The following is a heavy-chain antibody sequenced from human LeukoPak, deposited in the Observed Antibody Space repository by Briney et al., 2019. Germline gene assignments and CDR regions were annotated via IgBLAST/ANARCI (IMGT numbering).Heavy chain of an antibody. CDR1: GGSISSSSYY. J-gene: IGHJ6*03. CDR3: ARDHLGYDSSGYHYYYMDV. Sequence: SETLSLTCTVSGGSISSSSYYWGWIRQPPGKGLEWIGYIYYSGSTNYNPSLKSRVTISVDTSKNQFSLKLSSVTAADTAVYYCARDHLGYDSSGYHYYYMDVWGKGTTVTVSS. V-gene: IGHV4-61*01. CDR2: IYYSGST. D-gene: IGHD3-22*01.